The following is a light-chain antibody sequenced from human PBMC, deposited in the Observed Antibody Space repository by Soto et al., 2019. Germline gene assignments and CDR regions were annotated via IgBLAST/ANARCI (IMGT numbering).Light chain of an antibody. CDR1: QDISNY. CDR3: QQYDTLLT. CDR2: DAS. Sequence: DIPMTQSPSSLSASVGDRVTITCQASQDISNYLNWYQQKPGKAPKLLIYDASNLETGVPSRFSGSGSGTDFTFTISSLQPEDIATYYCQQYDTLLTFGGGTKVEIK. V-gene: IGKV1-33*01. J-gene: IGKJ4*01.